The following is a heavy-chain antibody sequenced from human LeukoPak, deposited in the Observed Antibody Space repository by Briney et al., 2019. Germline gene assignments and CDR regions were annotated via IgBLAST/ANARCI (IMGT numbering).Heavy chain of an antibody. J-gene: IGHJ4*02. CDR1: GDSISSYY. Sequence: SETLSLTCTVSGDSISSYYWSWIRQPPGKGLEWIGYIFYSGDTKYNPSLKSRVTISVDTSKNQFSLKLSSVTAADTAVYYCARGKYFYGSGNYYPFDYWGQGTLVTVSS. CDR2: IFYSGDT. D-gene: IGHD3-10*01. CDR3: ARGKYFYGSGNYYPFDY. V-gene: IGHV4-59*01.